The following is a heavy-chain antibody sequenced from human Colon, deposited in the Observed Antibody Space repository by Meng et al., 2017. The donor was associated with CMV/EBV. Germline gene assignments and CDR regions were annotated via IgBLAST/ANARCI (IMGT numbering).Heavy chain of an antibody. CDR3: AKDISPVGGSTGYHGMDV. D-gene: IGHD1-7*01. CDR1: GFTFSSYW. V-gene: IGHV3-7*03. CDR2: IKQDGSEK. Sequence: GESLKISCAASGFTFSSYWMSWVRQAPGKGLEWVANIKQDGSEKYYGDSVKGRFTISRDNAKNSLYLQMNGLRAEDTALYYCAKDISPVGGSTGYHGMDVWGQGTTVTVSS. J-gene: IGHJ6*02.